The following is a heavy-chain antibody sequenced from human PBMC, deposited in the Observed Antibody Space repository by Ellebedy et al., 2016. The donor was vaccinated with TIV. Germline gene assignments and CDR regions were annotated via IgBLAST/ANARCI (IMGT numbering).Heavy chain of an antibody. J-gene: IGHJ4*02. Sequence: GESLKISXAASGFTFSSYAMSWVRQAPGKGLEWVSAISGSGGSTYYADSVKGRFTISRDNSKNTLYLQMNSLRAEDTAVYYCARARAVRGVIQRTPDYWGQGTLVTVSS. CDR1: GFTFSSYA. D-gene: IGHD3-10*01. V-gene: IGHV3-23*01. CDR3: ARARAVRGVIQRTPDY. CDR2: ISGSGGST.